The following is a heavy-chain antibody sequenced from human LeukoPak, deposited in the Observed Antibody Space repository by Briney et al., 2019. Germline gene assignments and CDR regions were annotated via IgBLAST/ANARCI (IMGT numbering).Heavy chain of an antibody. CDR3: ARYYYDSSGQGGVYAFDI. CDR1: GFTVSSNS. J-gene: IGHJ3*02. V-gene: IGHV3-53*01. D-gene: IGHD3-22*01. CDR2: IYSSVT. Sequence: PGGSLRLSCTVSGFTVSSNSMSWVRQAPGKGLEWVSFIYSSVTHYSDSVKGRFTISRDNSRNTLFLQMNSLRAEDTAVYYCARYYYDSSGQGGVYAFDIWGQGTMVTVSS.